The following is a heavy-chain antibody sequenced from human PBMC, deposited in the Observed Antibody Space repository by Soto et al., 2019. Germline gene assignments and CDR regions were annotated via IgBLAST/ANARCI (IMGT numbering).Heavy chain of an antibody. V-gene: IGHV4-34*01. Sequence: SETLSLTCAVQGGSFSGYYWSWIRQPPGKGLEWIGEINHSGSTNYNPSLKSRVTISVDTSKNQFSLKLSSVTAADTAVYYCARGSSSWYYFDYWGQGTLVTVSS. CDR2: INHSGST. J-gene: IGHJ4*02. CDR1: GGSFSGYY. D-gene: IGHD6-13*01. CDR3: ARGSSSWYYFDY.